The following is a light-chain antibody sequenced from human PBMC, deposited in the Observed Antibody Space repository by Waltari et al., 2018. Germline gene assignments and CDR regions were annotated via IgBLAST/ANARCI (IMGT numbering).Light chain of an antibody. V-gene: IGLV2-8*01. CDR3: NSYAGSNSVL. J-gene: IGLJ2*01. CDR1: RSHVGGYNS. CDR2: DVP. Sequence: QSAMTQPPPAPGSPGQPVPIPCPGTRSHVGGYNSSSWYQQHPGKAPNLMIYDVPRRPAGVPDRFSGSKSGNTAYLTVSGLQAEEEADYYCNSYAGSNSVLFGAGTKLTVL.